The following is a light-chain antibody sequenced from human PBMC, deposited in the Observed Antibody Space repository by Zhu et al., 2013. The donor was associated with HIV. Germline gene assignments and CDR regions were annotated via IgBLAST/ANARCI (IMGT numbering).Light chain of an antibody. CDR2: AAS. CDR1: QSISTL. V-gene: IGKV1-39*01. J-gene: IGKJ3*01. Sequence: DIQMTQSPSSLSASVGDRVTITCRASQSISTLLNWYQQKPGKAPKVLIYAASSLQSGVPSRFSGSGSGTNFSLTINSLQPEDFATYYCQQSYNSPFTFGPGTRLDIK. CDR3: QQSYNSPFT.